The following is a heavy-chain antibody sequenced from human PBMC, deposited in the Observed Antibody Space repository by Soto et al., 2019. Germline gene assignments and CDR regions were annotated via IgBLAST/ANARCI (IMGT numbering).Heavy chain of an antibody. V-gene: IGHV4-30-4*01. CDR3: AKRRIEWELRYFDY. CDR2: IYKSGST. J-gene: IGHJ4*03. Sequence: SETLSLTCTVSGGSISSGDYYWTWIRQPPGKGLEWIGYIYKSGSTYYNPPLKSRLTMSLDTSRNQFSLRLSSVTAADTAVYYCAKRRIEWELRYFDYWGHGTLVTVSS. D-gene: IGHD1-26*01. CDR1: GGSISSGDYY.